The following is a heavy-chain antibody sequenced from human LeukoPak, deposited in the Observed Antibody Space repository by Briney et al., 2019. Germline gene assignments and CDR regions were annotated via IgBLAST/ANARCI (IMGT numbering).Heavy chain of an antibody. CDR1: GDSISSYY. CDR3: AREGSDGYNYFDF. D-gene: IGHD5-24*01. J-gene: IGHJ4*02. V-gene: IGHV4-59*01. Sequence: PSETLSLTCTVSGDSISSYYWSWIRQPPGKGLEWIGYIHHSGSTNYNPSLKSRVTISVDTSKNQFSLKVSSVTAADTAVYYCAREGSDGYNYFDFWGQGTLVTVSS. CDR2: IHHSGST.